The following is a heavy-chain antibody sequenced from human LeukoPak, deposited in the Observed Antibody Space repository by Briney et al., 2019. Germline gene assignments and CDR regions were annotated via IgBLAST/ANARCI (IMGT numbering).Heavy chain of an antibody. CDR2: INTNTGNP. D-gene: IGHD6-19*01. J-gene: IGHJ6*02. CDR3: ARFGYSSGWYPDYYYYGMDV. V-gene: IGHV7-4-1*02. CDR1: RYTFTGYY. Sequence: GASVKVSCKASRYTFTGYYMHWVRQAPGQGLEWMGWINTNTGNPTYAQGFTGRFVFSLDTSVSTAYLQISSLKAEDTAVYYCARFGYSSGWYPDYYYYGMDVWGQGTTVTVSS.